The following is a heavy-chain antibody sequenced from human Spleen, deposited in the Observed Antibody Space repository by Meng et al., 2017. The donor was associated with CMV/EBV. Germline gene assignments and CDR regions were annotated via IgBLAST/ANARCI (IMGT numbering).Heavy chain of an antibody. CDR3: AHRRAGFGELFDY. J-gene: IGHJ4*02. Sequence: FSGFSLTSSAMAVGWIRQPPGKAPEWLALIYGNDEKHYSPSLKSSLTITKDTARNRVVLAMTDLNPVDSGTYYCAHRRAGFGELFDYWGQGSLVTVSS. CDR2: IYGNDEK. CDR1: GFSLTSSAMA. V-gene: IGHV2-5*01. D-gene: IGHD3-10*01.